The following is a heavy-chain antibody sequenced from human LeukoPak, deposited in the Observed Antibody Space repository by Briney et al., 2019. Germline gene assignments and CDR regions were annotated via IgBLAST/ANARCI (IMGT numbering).Heavy chain of an antibody. J-gene: IGHJ3*01. V-gene: IGHV3-66*01. CDR1: GFTVSSHY. CDR2: IYSRGSI. CDR3: ARGVRGWYDGAYDV. Sequence: GGSLRLSCAASGFTVSSHYMSWVRQAPGKGLEWVSIIYSRGSIYYADSVKGRFTISRDTSNNSLYLQMNSLTADDTAVYYCARGVRGWYDGAYDVWDQGIMVAVSS. D-gene: IGHD6-19*01.